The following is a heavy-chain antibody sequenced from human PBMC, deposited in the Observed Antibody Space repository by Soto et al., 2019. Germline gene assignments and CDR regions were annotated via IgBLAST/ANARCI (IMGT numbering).Heavy chain of an antibody. Sequence: ASVKVSCKASGYTFTSYYMHWVRQAPGQGLEWMGIINPSGGSTSYAQKFQGGVTMTRDTSTSTVYMELSSLRSEDTAVYYCARGGDIVVVVAEYYFDYWGQGTLVTVSS. CDR3: ARGGDIVVVVAEYYFDY. V-gene: IGHV1-46*01. D-gene: IGHD2-15*01. CDR2: INPSGGST. J-gene: IGHJ4*02. CDR1: GYTFTSYY.